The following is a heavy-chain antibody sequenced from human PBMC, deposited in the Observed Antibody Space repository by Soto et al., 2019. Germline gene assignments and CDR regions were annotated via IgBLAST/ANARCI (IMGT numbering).Heavy chain of an antibody. CDR3: ARFYSSPWLDP. CDR1: GGSISSYY. J-gene: IGHJ5*02. CDR2: IYYSGST. D-gene: IGHD6-13*01. V-gene: IGHV4-59*01. Sequence: SETLSLTCTVSGGSISSYYWSWIRQPPGKGLEWIGYIYYSGSTNYNPSLKSRVTISVDTSKNQFSLKLSSVTAADTAVYYCARFYSSPWLDPWGQGTRVTVSS.